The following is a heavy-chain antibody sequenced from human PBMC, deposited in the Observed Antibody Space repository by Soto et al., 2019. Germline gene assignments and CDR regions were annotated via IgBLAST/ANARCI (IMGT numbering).Heavy chain of an antibody. J-gene: IGHJ4*02. CDR2: INHSGST. V-gene: IGHV4-34*01. Sequence: SETLSLTCAVYCGSFSGYYWSWIRQPPGKGLEWIGEINHSGSTNYNPSLKSRVTISVDTSKNQFSLKLSSVTAADTAVYYCARGRDLGHYDILTGYHFDYWGQGTLVTVSS. CDR3: ARGRDLGHYDILTGYHFDY. CDR1: CGSFSGYY. D-gene: IGHD3-9*01.